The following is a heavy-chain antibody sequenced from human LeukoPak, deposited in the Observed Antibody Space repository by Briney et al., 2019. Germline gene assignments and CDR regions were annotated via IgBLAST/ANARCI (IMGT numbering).Heavy chain of an antibody. CDR3: ARGQKYRNGYTVTELGSGYFDY. D-gene: IGHD5-18*01. V-gene: IGHV4-4*07. CDR2: IHTSGSA. Sequence: SETLSLTNTVCGSSISSYYWSWIRQPAGKGLELIGRIHTSGSANYTPSLKGRVTISVDTSKNQFSLKLSSVTAADTAVYYCARGQKYRNGYTVTELGSGYFDYWGEGTLVTVSS. CDR1: GSSISSYY. J-gene: IGHJ4*02.